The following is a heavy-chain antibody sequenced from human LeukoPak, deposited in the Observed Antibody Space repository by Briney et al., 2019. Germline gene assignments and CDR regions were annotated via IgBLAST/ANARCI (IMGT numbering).Heavy chain of an antibody. D-gene: IGHD1-1*01. J-gene: IGHJ4*02. V-gene: IGHV5-51*01. CDR3: ARRTSGTYLDY. CDR1: GYIFTSYL. CDR2: IYPGDSDT. Sequence: GEALKISCKGSGYIFTSYLIGWVRQMPGKGLEWMGIIYPGDSDTRYSPSFQGQVTISADKSISTAYLQWNSLKASDIAMYFCARRTSGTYLDYWGQGTLVTVSS.